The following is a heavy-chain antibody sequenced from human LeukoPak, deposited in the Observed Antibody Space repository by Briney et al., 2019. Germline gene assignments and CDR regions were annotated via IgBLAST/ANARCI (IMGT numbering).Heavy chain of an antibody. D-gene: IGHD5-18*01. V-gene: IGHV3-23*01. Sequence: GGPLRLSCAASGFTFSSYAMSWVRQAPGKGLEWVSAISGSGGSTYYADSVKGRFTISRDNSKNTLYLQMNSLRAEDTAVYYCAKDLGYSYGSFDYWGQGTLVTVSS. J-gene: IGHJ4*02. CDR3: AKDLGYSYGSFDY. CDR1: GFTFSSYA. CDR2: ISGSGGST.